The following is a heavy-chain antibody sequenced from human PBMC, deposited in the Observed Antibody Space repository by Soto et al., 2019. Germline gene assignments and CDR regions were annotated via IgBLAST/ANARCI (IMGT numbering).Heavy chain of an antibody. CDR1: GFTFSSYA. V-gene: IGHV3-23*01. D-gene: IGHD2-2*01. CDR3: AKDSFGDIVVVPAAPFDY. CDR2: ISGSGGST. Sequence: GGSLRLSCAASGFTFSSYAMSWVRQAPGKGLEWVSAISGSGGSTYYADSVKGRFTISRDNSKNTLYLQMNSLRAEDTAVYYCAKDSFGDIVVVPAAPFDYWGQGTLVTVSS. J-gene: IGHJ4*02.